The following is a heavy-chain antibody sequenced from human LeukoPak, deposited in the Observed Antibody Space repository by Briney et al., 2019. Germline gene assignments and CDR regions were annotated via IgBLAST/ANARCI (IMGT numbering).Heavy chain of an antibody. CDR1: GFTFSSYG. CDR3: AKVVGYSSGKGYFDY. D-gene: IGHD6-19*01. CDR2: ISYDGSNK. Sequence: PGGSLRLSCAASGFTFSSYGMHGVRHAPGKGLEWVAVISYDGSNKYYADSVKGRFTISRDNSKNTLYLQMNSLRAEDTAVYYCAKVVGYSSGKGYFDYWGQGTLVTVSS. J-gene: IGHJ4*02. V-gene: IGHV3-30*18.